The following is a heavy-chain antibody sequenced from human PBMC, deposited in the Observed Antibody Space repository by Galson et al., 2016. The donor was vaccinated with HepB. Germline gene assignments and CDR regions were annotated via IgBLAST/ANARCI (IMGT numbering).Heavy chain of an antibody. CDR1: GFTFSSYS. J-gene: IGHJ3*01. CDR2: ISYERDVD. D-gene: IGHD2/OR15-2a*01. V-gene: IGHV3-30*18. CDR3: AKTLPPSKTLDVFDF. Sequence: SLRLSCAASGFTFSSYSLHLVRQRPATGLQWLAFISYERDVDSYADSVKGRFTISTDTSKNTLFLQMNSLRVDDTGVYYCAKTLPPSKTLDVFDFWGRGTLVTVSS.